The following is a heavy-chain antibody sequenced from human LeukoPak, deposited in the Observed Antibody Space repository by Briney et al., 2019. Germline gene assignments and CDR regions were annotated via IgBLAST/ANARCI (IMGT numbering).Heavy chain of an antibody. J-gene: IGHJ4*02. V-gene: IGHV3-7*01. CDR2: IAQDGSVR. CDR1: GFTFSSFW. Sequence: PGGSLRLSCVASGFTFSSFWMSWVRQAPGQGLEFVADIAQDGSVRNYVDSVKGRFIISRDNAKNSLYLQMDSLRAEDTAVYFCARDPGSSICDYWGLGTRDTVSS. D-gene: IGHD2-21*01. CDR3: ARDPGSSICDY.